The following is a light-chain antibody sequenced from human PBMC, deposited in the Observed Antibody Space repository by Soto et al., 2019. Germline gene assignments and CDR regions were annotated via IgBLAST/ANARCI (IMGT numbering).Light chain of an antibody. Sequence: QSALTQPASVSGSPGQSITISCTGTDSDVGGYNYVSWYQQHPGKAPKLMIYEVINRTSGVSNRFSGSKSANTASLTISGLQAEDEADYYCSSYTSSRTLVFGGGTKVTVL. CDR1: DSDVGGYNY. V-gene: IGLV2-14*03. CDR3: SSYTSSRTLV. J-gene: IGLJ3*02. CDR2: EVI.